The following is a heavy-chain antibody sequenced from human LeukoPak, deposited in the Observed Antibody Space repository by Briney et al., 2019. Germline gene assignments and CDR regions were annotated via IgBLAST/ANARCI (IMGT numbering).Heavy chain of an antibody. CDR2: IYYSGST. J-gene: IGHJ3*02. Sequence: SETLSLTCTVWGGSISSYYGRWIRQPPGKGREGRGYIYYSGSTNYNPSLKSRGTISVDTSKNQFSLQLSSVTAPDTAVYYCARHGNYDYVWRSYRSPDAFDIWGQGTMVTVSS. CDR1: GGSISSYY. CDR3: ARHGNYDYVWRSYRSPDAFDI. D-gene: IGHD3-16*02. V-gene: IGHV4-59*08.